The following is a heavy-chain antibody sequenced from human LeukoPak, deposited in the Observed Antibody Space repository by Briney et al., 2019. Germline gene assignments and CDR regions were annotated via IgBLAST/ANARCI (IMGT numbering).Heavy chain of an antibody. V-gene: IGHV4-4*02. D-gene: IGHD6-13*01. Sequence: PSGTLSLTCAVSGGSISSSNWWSWVRQPPGKGLEWIGEIYHSGSTNYNPSLKSRVTISVDKSKNQFSLKLSSVTAADAAVYYCARVSMGGSWFPENWFDPWGQGTLVTVSS. CDR1: GGSISSSNW. CDR3: ARVSMGGSWFPENWFDP. J-gene: IGHJ5*02. CDR2: IYHSGST.